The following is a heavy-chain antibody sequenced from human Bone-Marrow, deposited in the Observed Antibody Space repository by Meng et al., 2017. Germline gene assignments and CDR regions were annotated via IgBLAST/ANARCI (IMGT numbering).Heavy chain of an antibody. CDR2: ISGSGGST. J-gene: IGHJ4*02. CDR3: AKDGFGGYSGSRTYYLDY. V-gene: IGHV3-23*01. Sequence: GESLKISCAASGFTFSSYAMSWVRQAPGKGLEWVSAISGSGGSTYYADSVKGRFTISRDNSENTLYLQMNSLRAEDTAVYYCAKDGFGGYSGSRTYYLDYWGQGTLVTVSS. D-gene: IGHD5-12*01. CDR1: GFTFSSYA.